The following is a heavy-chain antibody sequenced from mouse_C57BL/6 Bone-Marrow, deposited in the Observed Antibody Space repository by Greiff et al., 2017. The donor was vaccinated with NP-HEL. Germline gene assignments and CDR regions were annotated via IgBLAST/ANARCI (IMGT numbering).Heavy chain of an antibody. CDR1: GYTFTHYW. CDR3: ASIYYDYDGYAMDY. D-gene: IGHD2-4*01. CDR2: IYPGGGYT. V-gene: IGHV1-63*01. Sequence: VQLQQSGAELVRPGTSVKMSCKASGYTFTHYWIGWVKQRPGHGLEWIGDIYPGGGYTNYNEKFKGKATLTVDKSSSTAYMQLSSLTSEDSAIYYCASIYYDYDGYAMDYWGQGTSVTVSA. J-gene: IGHJ4*01.